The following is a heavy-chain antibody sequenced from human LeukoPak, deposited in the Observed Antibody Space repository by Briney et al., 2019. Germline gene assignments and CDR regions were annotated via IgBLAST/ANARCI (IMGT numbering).Heavy chain of an antibody. D-gene: IGHD1-26*01. CDR1: GFTFSSYA. Sequence: PGGSLRLSCAAPGFTFSSYAMSWVRQAPGKGLEWVSAISGSGGSTYYADSVKGRFTISRDNSKNTLYLQLNSLRAEDTAVYYCAKDRSIVGATSDYWGQGTLVTVSS. J-gene: IGHJ4*02. CDR2: ISGSGGST. CDR3: AKDRSIVGATSDY. V-gene: IGHV3-23*01.